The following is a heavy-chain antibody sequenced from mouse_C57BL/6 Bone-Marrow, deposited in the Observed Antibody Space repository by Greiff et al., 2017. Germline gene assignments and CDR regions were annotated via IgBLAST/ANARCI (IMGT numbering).Heavy chain of an antibody. J-gene: IGHJ4*01. Sequence: VQLQQSGAELVRPGASVKLSCTASRFNIKDDYMHWVKQRPEQGLEWIGWIDPENGDTEYASKFQGKATITADTSSNTAYLQLSSLTSEDTAVYYCTTGGMDYWGQGTSVTVSS. CDR2: IDPENGDT. CDR1: RFNIKDDY. V-gene: IGHV14-4*01. CDR3: TTGGMDY.